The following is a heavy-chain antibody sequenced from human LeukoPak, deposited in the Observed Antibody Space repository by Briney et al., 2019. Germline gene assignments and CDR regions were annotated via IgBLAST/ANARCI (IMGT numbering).Heavy chain of an antibody. J-gene: IGHJ4*02. CDR1: CITFSSYS. V-gene: IGHV3-48*01. CDR2: ISSSGSTI. D-gene: IGHD2-2*01. Sequence: GSLRLSCASPCITFSSYSMNWVRQAPGKGLGWVSYISSSGSTIYYADSVKGRFTISRDNAKNSLYLQMNSLRAEDTAVYYCARDGCSSTRCYDYWGQGTLVTVSS. CDR3: ARDGCSSTRCYDY.